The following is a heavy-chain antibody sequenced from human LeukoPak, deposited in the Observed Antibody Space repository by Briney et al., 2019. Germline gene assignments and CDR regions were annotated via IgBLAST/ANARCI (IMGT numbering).Heavy chain of an antibody. Sequence: SETLSLTCTVSGGSISSGSYYWSWIRQPAGKGLEWIVRIYTSGSTNYNPSLKSRVTISVDTSKNQFSLKLSSVTAADTAVYYCAREGRGVGAYYFDYWGQGTLVTVSS. CDR2: IYTSGST. D-gene: IGHD1-26*01. V-gene: IGHV4-61*02. CDR3: AREGRGVGAYYFDY. CDR1: GGSISSGSYY. J-gene: IGHJ4*02.